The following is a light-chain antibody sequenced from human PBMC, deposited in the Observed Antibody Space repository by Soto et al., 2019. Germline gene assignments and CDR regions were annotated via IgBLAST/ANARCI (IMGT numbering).Light chain of an antibody. CDR3: QQYVSIPLT. Sequence: EIVMTQSPATLSVSPGERATLSCRASQSVGTYLAWYQQKPGQAPRLLIYGASSRATGIPDRFSGSGSGTDVTLTISRLEPEDSAVYYCQQYVSIPLTFGGGTKVDIK. CDR1: QSVGTY. CDR2: GAS. J-gene: IGKJ4*01. V-gene: IGKV3-20*01.